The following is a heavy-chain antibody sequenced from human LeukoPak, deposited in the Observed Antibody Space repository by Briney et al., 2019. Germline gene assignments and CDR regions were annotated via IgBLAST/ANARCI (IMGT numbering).Heavy chain of an antibody. CDR1: GFTFSSYG. V-gene: IGHV3-30*02. J-gene: IGHJ6*03. CDR2: IRYDGSNK. CDR3: AKGLCSSTSCSYYYYYYYMDV. Sequence: TGGSLRLSXAASGFTFSSYGMHWVRQAPGKGLEWVAFIRYDGSNKYYADSVKGRFTISRDNSKNTLYLQMNSLRAEDTAVYYCAKGLCSSTSCSYYYYYYYMDVWGKGTTVTVSS. D-gene: IGHD2-2*01.